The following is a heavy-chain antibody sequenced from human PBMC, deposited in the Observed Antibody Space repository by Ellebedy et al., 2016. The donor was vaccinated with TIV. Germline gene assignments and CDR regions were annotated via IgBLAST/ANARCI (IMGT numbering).Heavy chain of an antibody. CDR1: GFSFRTYG. V-gene: IGHV3-30*18. Sequence: GESLKISXAASGFSFRTYGMHWVRQAPGKGLEWVAVISYDRSQKFYVDSVKGRFTISRENSMNTVYLQMNSLRGEDTAQYYCAKDHEWAGFMAVDYGMDVWGQGTTVTVSS. CDR2: ISYDRSQK. D-gene: IGHD1-26*01. CDR3: AKDHEWAGFMAVDYGMDV. J-gene: IGHJ6*02.